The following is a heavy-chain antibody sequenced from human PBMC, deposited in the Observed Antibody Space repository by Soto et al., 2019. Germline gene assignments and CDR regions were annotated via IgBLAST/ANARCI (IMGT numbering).Heavy chain of an antibody. V-gene: IGHV4-34*01. Sequence: SETLSLTCAVYGGSFSGYYWSWIRQPPGKGLEWIGEINHSGSTNYNPSLKSRVPISVDTSKNQFSLKLSSVTAADTAVYYCARIVVVPAAPDLAVAGTGNDYWGQGTLVTVSS. J-gene: IGHJ4*02. CDR2: INHSGST. CDR3: ARIVVVPAAPDLAVAGTGNDY. D-gene: IGHD2-2*01. CDR1: GGSFSGYY.